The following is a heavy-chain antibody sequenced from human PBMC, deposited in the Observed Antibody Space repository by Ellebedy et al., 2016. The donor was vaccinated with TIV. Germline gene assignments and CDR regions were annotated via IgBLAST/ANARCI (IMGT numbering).Heavy chain of an antibody. J-gene: IGHJ6*02. Sequence: GGSLRLSCAASGFTFGSYDMHWVRQAPGTGLEWLALISYDGSDKYYADAVKGRFTISRDNSRNTLYLQMNSLRADDTALYYCARAQGGLLWFGELQNYDYTMDVWGQGTTVTVSS. CDR1: GFTFGSYD. D-gene: IGHD3-10*01. V-gene: IGHV3-30*04. CDR2: ISYDGSDK. CDR3: ARAQGGLLWFGELQNYDYTMDV.